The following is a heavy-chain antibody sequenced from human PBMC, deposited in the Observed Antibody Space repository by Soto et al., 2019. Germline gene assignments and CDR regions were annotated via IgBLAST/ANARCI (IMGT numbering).Heavy chain of an antibody. J-gene: IGHJ3*02. V-gene: IGHV1-2*02. CDR2: INPATGAA. CDR1: GYPVTAYY. Sequence: QLHLVQSGAVVKKPGASVTVSCSASGYPVTAYYMHWVRQAPGRGLEWMGGINPATGAAKYTQTFQGRVTVTWARSTSTVFMELSGLESEETAVFYFARGGGVGVAGSAAFDMWGQGTLVTVSS. CDR3: ARGGGVGVAGSAAFDM. D-gene: IGHD3-3*01.